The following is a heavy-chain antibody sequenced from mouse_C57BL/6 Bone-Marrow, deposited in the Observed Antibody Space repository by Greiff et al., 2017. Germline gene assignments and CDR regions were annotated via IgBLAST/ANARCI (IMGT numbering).Heavy chain of an antibody. V-gene: IGHV1-26*01. CDR3: ARGRGYGSLDY. CDR1: GYTFTDYY. D-gene: IGHD1-1*01. Sequence: SGPELVKPGASVKISCKASGYTFTDYYMNWVKQSHGKSLEWIGDINPNNGGTSYNQKFKGKATLTVDKSSSTAYMELRSLTSEDSAVYYCARGRGYGSLDYWGQGTTLTVSS. J-gene: IGHJ2*01. CDR2: INPNNGGT.